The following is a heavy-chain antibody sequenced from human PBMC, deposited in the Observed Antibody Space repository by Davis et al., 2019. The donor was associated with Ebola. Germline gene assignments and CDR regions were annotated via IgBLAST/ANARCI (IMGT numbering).Heavy chain of an antibody. CDR3: ARDRGGIDY. CDR1: GFTFNSYA. V-gene: IGHV3-21*01. J-gene: IGHJ4*02. D-gene: IGHD3-16*01. CDR2: ISSSSSYI. Sequence: GESLKISCAASGFTFNSYAMSWVRQAPGKGLEWVSSISSSSSYIYYADSVKGRFTISRDNAKNSLYLQMNSLRAEDTAVYYCARDRGGIDYWGQGTLVTVSS.